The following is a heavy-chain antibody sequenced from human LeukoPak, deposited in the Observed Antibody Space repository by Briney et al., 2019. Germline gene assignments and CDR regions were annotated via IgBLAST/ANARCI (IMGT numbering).Heavy chain of an antibody. CDR3: ASLDAGFDAFDI. J-gene: IGHJ3*02. CDR1: GGSISSSSYY. CDR2: IYYSGST. Sequence: SETLSLTCTVSGGSISSSSYYWGWIRQPPGKGLEWIGSIYYSGSTYYNPSLKSRVTISVDTSKNQFSLKLSSVTAADTAVYYCASLDAGFDAFDIWGQGTMVTVSS. D-gene: IGHD3-9*01. V-gene: IGHV4-39*01.